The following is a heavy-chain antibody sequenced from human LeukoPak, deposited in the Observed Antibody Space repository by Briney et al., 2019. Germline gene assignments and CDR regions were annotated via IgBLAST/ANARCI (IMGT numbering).Heavy chain of an antibody. V-gene: IGHV1-2*02. D-gene: IGHD2-8*02. CDR1: GYTFTGYY. J-gene: IGHJ4*02. CDR2: INPNSGGT. Sequence: ASVKVSCKASGYTFTGYYMHWVRQAPGQGLEWMGWINPNSGGTYYAQKFQGRVTMTRDTSTSTAYMELRSLRSDDTAVYYCAKVGYSTDFDYWGQGTLVTVSS. CDR3: AKVGYSTDFDY.